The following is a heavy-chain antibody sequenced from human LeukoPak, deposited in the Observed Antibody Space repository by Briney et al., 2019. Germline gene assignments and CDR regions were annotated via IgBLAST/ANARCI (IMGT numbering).Heavy chain of an antibody. J-gene: IGHJ4*02. CDR2: IYTSGRT. V-gene: IGHV4-4*09. Sequence: SETLSLTCTVSGGSIRYYFWSWIRQPPGKELEWIGCIYTSGRTNYNPSLKSRVTISVDTSKNQFSLNLSSVTAADTAVYYCARGVLHDSSGYPFDYWGRGILVTVSS. CDR1: GGSIRYYF. CDR3: ARGVLHDSSGYPFDY. D-gene: IGHD3-22*01.